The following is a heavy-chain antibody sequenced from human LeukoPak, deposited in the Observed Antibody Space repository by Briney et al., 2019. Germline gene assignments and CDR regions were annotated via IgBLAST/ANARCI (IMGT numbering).Heavy chain of an antibody. CDR1: DYTFIHHY. CDR3: ASSRIRSQGIIYTPSY. J-gene: IGHJ4*02. V-gene: IGHV1-2*02. D-gene: IGHD3-16*01. CDR2: TRPKSSGA. Sequence: GASVRVSGKAADYTFIHHYMFWGRQAPGQRLEWWGWTRPKSSGANYAQTSRGRVTTPSATSISTAYMELSSPTSDDTAVYYSASSRIRSQGIIYTPSYWGQGTLVTVSS.